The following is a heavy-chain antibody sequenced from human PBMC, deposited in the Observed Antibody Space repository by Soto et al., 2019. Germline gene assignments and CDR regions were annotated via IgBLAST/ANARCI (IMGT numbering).Heavy chain of an antibody. CDR3: ARDAPPPELRFLEWHNYDYNGMDV. V-gene: IGHV1-18*01. J-gene: IGHJ6*02. CDR2: ISCYNGKT. CDR1: GYSFTAYG. D-gene: IGHD3-3*01. Sequence: QVQVVQSGDEVKETGASVRVSCKTSGYSFTAYGISWVRQAPGQGLEWMGWISCYNGKTKYAQKVPCRVTMTTDTSTSTAYMEVRSLRSDDTAIYYCARDAPPPELRFLEWHNYDYNGMDVWGQGTTVTVSS.